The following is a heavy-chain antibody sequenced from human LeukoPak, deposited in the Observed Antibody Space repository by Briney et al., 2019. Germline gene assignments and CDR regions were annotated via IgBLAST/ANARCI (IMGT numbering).Heavy chain of an antibody. Sequence: SVKVSCKASGSIFSSYAISWVRQAPGQGLEWMGGIIPIFGTANYAQKFQGRVTITADESTSTAYMELSSLRPEDTAVYYCARGSIRSNYGMDVWGQGTTVTVSS. CDR2: IIPIFGTA. V-gene: IGHV1-69*13. CDR1: GSIFSSYA. J-gene: IGHJ6*02. CDR3: ARGSIRSNYGMDV.